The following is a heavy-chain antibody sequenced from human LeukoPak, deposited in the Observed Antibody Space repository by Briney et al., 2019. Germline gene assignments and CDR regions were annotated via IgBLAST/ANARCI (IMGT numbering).Heavy chain of an antibody. J-gene: IGHJ4*02. CDR1: GFTFSSYA. Sequence: GGSLRLSCAASGFTFSSYAMSWVRQAPGKGLEWVSAISGSGGSTYYADSVKGRFTISRDNSKNTLYLQMNSLRAEDTAVYYCAKEVPYDGSGYFWLFDYWGQGTLVTVSS. D-gene: IGHD3-22*01. V-gene: IGHV3-23*01. CDR2: ISGSGGST. CDR3: AKEVPYDGSGYFWLFDY.